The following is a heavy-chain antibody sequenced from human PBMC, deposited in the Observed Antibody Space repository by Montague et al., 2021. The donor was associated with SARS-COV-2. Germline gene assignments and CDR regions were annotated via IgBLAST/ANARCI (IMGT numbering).Heavy chain of an antibody. J-gene: IGHJ4*02. V-gene: IGHV2-70*01. CDR3: ARSHYDILTGYYTVFDY. CDR1: GFSLNTSGMC. D-gene: IGHD3-9*01. CDR2: IDWDDDK. Sequence: PALVKPTQTLTLTCTFSGFSLNTSGMCVSWIHQPPGKALEWLALIDWDDDKYYSTSLKTRLTISKDTSKNQVVLTMTNMDPVDTATYYCARSHYDILTGYYTVFDYWGQGTLVTVSS.